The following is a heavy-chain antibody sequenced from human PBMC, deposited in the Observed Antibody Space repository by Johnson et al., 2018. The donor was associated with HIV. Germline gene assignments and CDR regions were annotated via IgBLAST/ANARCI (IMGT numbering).Heavy chain of an antibody. J-gene: IGHJ3*02. CDR1: GFTFDDYA. CDR3: SKDLDYGGNGDPGAFCI. Sequence: EVHLVESGGGLVQPGRSLRLSCAASGFTFDDYAMHWVRQAPGKGLEWVSGISWNSGSIGYADSVKGRFTISRENAKNSLYLQMNSLRAEDTALYYCSKDLDYGGNGDPGAFCIWGQGTMVTVSS. V-gene: IGHV3-9*01. CDR2: ISWNSGSI. D-gene: IGHD4-23*01.